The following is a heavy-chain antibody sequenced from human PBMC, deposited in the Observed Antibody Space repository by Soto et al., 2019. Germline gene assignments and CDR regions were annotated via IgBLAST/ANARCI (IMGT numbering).Heavy chain of an antibody. Sequence: SETLSLTCNVSGGFISSYYWSWIRQPPGKGLEWIGYIYYSGSTNYNPSLKSRVTISVDTSKNQFSLKLSSVTAADTAVYYCARSDGRYWGQGTLVTVSS. CDR2: IYYSGST. J-gene: IGHJ4*02. CDR3: ARSDGRY. V-gene: IGHV4-59*01. CDR1: GGFISSYY.